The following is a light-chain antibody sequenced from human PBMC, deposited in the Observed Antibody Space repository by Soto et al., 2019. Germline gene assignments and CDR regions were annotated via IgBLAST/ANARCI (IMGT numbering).Light chain of an antibody. Sequence: EIVLTQSPVTLSLSPGEIATLSCRASQSVSSSYLAWYQQKPGKAPRLPIYHAYNRSTGIPPRFSGSGPGTDSTLTISSLAPEDSEVYYCQQRHMSPITFGQGTRLEIK. CDR1: QSVSSSY. CDR3: QQRHMSPIT. J-gene: IGKJ5*01. V-gene: IGKV3D-20*02. CDR2: HAY.